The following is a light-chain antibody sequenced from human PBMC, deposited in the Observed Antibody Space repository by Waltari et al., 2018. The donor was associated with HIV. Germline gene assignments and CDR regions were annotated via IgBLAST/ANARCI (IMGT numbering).Light chain of an antibody. J-gene: IGLJ2*01. Sequence: QSALTQPPSASGSLGQSVTISCTGASSDIGGYNYVSWYQQHPGKAPKLMIYEVNKRPPGVPDRFFCSKSGNTASLTVSGLQAEDESDYYCSSYAGSNNFVVFGGGTNLTVL. CDR1: SSDIGGYNY. CDR3: SSYAGSNNFVV. CDR2: EVN. V-gene: IGLV2-8*01.